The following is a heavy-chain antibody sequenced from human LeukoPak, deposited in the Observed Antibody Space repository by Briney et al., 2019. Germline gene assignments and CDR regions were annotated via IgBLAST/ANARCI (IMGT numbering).Heavy chain of an antibody. CDR1: GFTFSSYS. CDR3: ARDRGYDTAPNWFDP. J-gene: IGHJ5*02. D-gene: IGHD5-18*01. Sequence: GGSLRLSCAASGFTFSSYSMNWVRQAPGKGLEWVSYISSSWSTIYYADSVKGRFTISRDNAKNSLYLQMNSLRAEDTAVYYCARDRGYDTAPNWFDPWGQGTLVTVSS. CDR2: ISSSWSTI. V-gene: IGHV3-48*01.